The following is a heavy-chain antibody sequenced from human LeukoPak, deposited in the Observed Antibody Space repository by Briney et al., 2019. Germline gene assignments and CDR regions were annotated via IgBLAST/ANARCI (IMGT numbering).Heavy chain of an antibody. D-gene: IGHD3-10*01. V-gene: IGHV1-2*02. CDR3: ARWSITMVRGATRGTNFDY. CDR2: INPNSGGT. Sequence: GASVKVSCKASGYTFTGYYMHWVRQAPGQGLERMGWINPNSGGTNYAQKFQGRVTMTRDTSISTAYMELSRLRSDDTAVYYCARWSITMVRGATRGTNFDYWGQGTLVTVSS. J-gene: IGHJ4*02. CDR1: GYTFTGYY.